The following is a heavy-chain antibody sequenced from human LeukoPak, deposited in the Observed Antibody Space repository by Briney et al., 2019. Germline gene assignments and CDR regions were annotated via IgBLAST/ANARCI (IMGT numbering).Heavy chain of an antibody. CDR3: ARVVDTHFDY. J-gene: IGHJ4*02. D-gene: IGHD5-18*01. CDR2: IKSDGSTT. Sequence: PGGSLRLSCAASGFTFSSYWMNWVRQAPGKGLVWVSRIKSDGSTTTYADSVKGRFTISRDNAKNTLYLQMNSLRAEDTAVYYCARVVDTHFDYWGQGTLVTVSS. CDR1: GFTFSSYW. V-gene: IGHV3-74*01.